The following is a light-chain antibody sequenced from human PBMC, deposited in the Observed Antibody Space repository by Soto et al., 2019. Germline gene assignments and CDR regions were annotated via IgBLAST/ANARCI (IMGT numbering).Light chain of an antibody. V-gene: IGKV1-5*01. J-gene: IGKJ5*01. CDR1: QTISRW. CDR2: DAS. CDR3: HSRA. Sequence: DIPLTQTPSTLSASLGDEVTITCRASQTISRWLAWYQQKPGRAPKLLIYDASTLESGVPSRFSGSGSETEFTLTISRLQPDDFATYFCHSRAFGQGTRLEI.